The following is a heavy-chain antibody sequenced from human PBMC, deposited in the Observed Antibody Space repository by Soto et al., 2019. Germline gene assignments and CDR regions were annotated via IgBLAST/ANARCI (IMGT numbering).Heavy chain of an antibody. CDR3: ARDSGITMVRGGIDY. CDR1: GGSISSYY. CDR2: IYYSGST. Sequence: SETLSLTCTVSGGSISSYYWSWIRQPPGKGLYLIGYIYYSGSTIYIPSLKSRVTLSLDTSKNQFSLKLSSVTAADTSVYYCARDSGITMVRGGIDYWGQGTLVTVSS. J-gene: IGHJ4*02. D-gene: IGHD3-10*01. V-gene: IGHV4-59*01.